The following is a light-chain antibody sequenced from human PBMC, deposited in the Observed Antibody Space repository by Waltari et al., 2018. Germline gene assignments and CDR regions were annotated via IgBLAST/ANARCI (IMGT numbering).Light chain of an antibody. V-gene: IGKV4-1*01. J-gene: IGKJ2*01. CDR3: QQYYGTPPYT. CDR2: WAS. CDR1: QSVLYSSNNKKY. Sequence: DIVMTQSPDSLAVSLGERATINSKSSQSVLYSSNNKKYLAWYQQKPGQPPKLLIYWASTRESGVTDRFSGSGSGTDFTLTISSLQAEDVAVYYCQQYYGTPPYTFGQGTKLEIK.